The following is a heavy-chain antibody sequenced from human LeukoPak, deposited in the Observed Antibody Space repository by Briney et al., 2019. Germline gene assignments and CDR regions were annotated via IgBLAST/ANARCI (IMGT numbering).Heavy chain of an antibody. J-gene: IGHJ4*02. V-gene: IGHV1-69*06. D-gene: IGHD4-17*01. CDR3: ARVSNYGDYDLFDY. CDR1: GGTFSIYA. CDR2: IIPIFGTA. Sequence: GSSVRVSCKASGGTFSIYAISWVRQAPGQGGEWMGGIIPIFGTANYTQKFQGRVTITADKSTSTAYMELSSLRSEDTAVYYRARVSNYGDYDLFDYWGQGTLVTVSS.